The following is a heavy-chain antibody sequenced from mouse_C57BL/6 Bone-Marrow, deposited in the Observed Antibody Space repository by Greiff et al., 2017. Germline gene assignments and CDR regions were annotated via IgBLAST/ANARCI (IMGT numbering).Heavy chain of an antibody. J-gene: IGHJ1*03. CDR1: GFTFSDYG. V-gene: IGHV5-17*01. CDR3: ARGNIYYEYFDV. D-gene: IGHD2-4*01. Sequence: EVKLMESGGGLVKPGGSLKLSCAASGFTFSDYGMHWVRQAPEKGLEWVAYISSGSSTIYYADTVKGRFTISRDNAKNTLFLQMTSLRSEDTAMYYCARGNIYYEYFDVWGTGTTVTVSS. CDR2: ISSGSSTI.